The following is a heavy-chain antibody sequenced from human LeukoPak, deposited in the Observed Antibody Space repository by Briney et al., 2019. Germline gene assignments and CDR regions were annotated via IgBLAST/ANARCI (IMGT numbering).Heavy chain of an antibody. CDR3: ARVTPGGVGSFDY. Sequence: GGSLRLSCAASGFTFSRYWMSWVRQAPGKGLEWVADINQAGSEKFYVDSVKGRLTISRDNAKISLYLQMNSLRVEDTAVYYCARVTPGGVGSFDYWGQGTLVTVSS. J-gene: IGHJ4*02. CDR1: GFTFSRYW. CDR2: INQAGSEK. D-gene: IGHD3-10*01. V-gene: IGHV3-7*01.